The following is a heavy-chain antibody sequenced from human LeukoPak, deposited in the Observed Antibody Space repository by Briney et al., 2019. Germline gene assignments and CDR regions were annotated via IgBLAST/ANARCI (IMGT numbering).Heavy chain of an antibody. CDR1: GYSISSGYF. J-gene: IGHJ4*02. CDR2: VYHVGTT. V-gene: IGHV4-38-2*02. CDR3: ASLPFY. Sequence: SETLSLTCTVSGYSISSGYFWGWIRQPPGKGLEWIGVYHVGTTDYNPSLKSRVTISVDTSKNQFSLKLSSVTAADTAVYYCASLPFYWGQGTLVTVSS.